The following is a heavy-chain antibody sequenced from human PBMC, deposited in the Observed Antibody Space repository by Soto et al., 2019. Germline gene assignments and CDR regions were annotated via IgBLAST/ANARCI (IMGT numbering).Heavy chain of an antibody. Sequence: GGSLRLSCAASGFTVSSNYMSWVRQAPGKGLEWVSVIYSGGSTYYADSVKGRFTISRDNSKNTLYLQMNSLRAEDTAVYYCASHCSSTSCYFHNYYYYMDVWGKGTTVTVSS. CDR1: GFTVSSNY. D-gene: IGHD2-2*01. J-gene: IGHJ6*03. CDR3: ASHCSSTSCYFHNYYYYMDV. V-gene: IGHV3-66*04. CDR2: IYSGGST.